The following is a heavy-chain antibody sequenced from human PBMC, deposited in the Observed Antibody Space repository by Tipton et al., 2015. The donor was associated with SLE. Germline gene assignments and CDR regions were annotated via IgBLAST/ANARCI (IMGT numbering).Heavy chain of an antibody. V-gene: IGHV4-59*12. Sequence: TLSLTCTVSGGSINSYYWSWIRQSPGKGLEWIGTVFHSGSTYYNPSLKSRVIISVDTSKNQFSLKLSSVTAADTAVYYCARLIRSVYYHGMDVCGQGTTVTVSS. J-gene: IGHJ6*02. CDR2: VFHSGST. CDR1: GGSINSYY. CDR3: ARLIRSVYYHGMDV. D-gene: IGHD3-10*01.